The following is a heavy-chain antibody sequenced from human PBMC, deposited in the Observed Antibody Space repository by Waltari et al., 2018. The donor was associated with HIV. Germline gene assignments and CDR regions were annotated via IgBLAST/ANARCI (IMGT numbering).Heavy chain of an antibody. V-gene: IGHV3-49*03. D-gene: IGHD3-22*01. CDR1: GLTFGDFA. Sequence: EVQLVESGGTLVQPGRSLRLSCSTSGLTFGDFAMTWSSQAPGKGLEWVGLIRTKTYGGTTESAASVKDRFTISRDDSRSIAYLQMNSLKTEDTAIYFCTRQHDSSGYYTRGLFYFDYWGQGNLVTVSS. CDR2: IRTKTYGGTT. J-gene: IGHJ4*02. CDR3: TRQHDSSGYYTRGLFYFDY.